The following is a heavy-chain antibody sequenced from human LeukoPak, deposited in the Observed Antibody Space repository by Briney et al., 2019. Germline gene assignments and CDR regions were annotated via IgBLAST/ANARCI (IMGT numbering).Heavy chain of an antibody. V-gene: IGHV1-2*04. D-gene: IGHD3-22*01. CDR3: ARGGDYYDSSGYYHSHYYFGY. CDR2: INPNSGGT. Sequence: GASVKVSCKASGYTFTGYYMHWVRQAPGQGLEWMGWINPNSGGTNYAQEFQGWVTMTRDTSISTAYMELSRLRSDDTAVYYCARGGDYYDSSGYYHSHYYFGYWGQGTLVTVSS. J-gene: IGHJ4*02. CDR1: GYTFTGYY.